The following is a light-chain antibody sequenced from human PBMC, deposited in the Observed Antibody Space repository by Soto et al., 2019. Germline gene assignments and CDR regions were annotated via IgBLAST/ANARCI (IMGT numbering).Light chain of an antibody. V-gene: IGLV2-14*02. Sequence: QSVLTQPASVSGSSGQSITISCTGTSSDVGSYNLVSWHQQHPGKAPKLIIYEGDKRPSGVSNRFSGSKPANTASLTISGLQAEDEADYYCSSYTTAGTYVFGPGTKVTVL. CDR1: SSDVGSYNL. CDR3: SSYTTAGTYV. J-gene: IGLJ1*01. CDR2: EGD.